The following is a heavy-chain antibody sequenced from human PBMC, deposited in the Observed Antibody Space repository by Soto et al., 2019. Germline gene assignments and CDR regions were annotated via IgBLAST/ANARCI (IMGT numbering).Heavy chain of an antibody. D-gene: IGHD1-7*01. V-gene: IGHV3-15*07. CDR1: GFTFSNAW. CDR3: TTDLIVGWNSGYGMDV. Sequence: PGGSLRLSCAASGFTFSNAWMNWVRQAPGKGLEWAGRIKSKTDGGTTDYAAPVKGRFTISRDDSKNTLYLQMNSLKTEDTAVYYCTTDLIVGWNSGYGMDVWGQGTTVTVSS. J-gene: IGHJ6*02. CDR2: IKSKTDGGTT.